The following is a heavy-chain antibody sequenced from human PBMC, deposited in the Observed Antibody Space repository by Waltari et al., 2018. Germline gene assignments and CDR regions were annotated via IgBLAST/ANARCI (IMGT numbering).Heavy chain of an antibody. CDR2: VFYTGST. CDR1: GGPIRSHY. V-gene: IGHV4-59*11. CDR3: ARDRSDDSGYYWLDL. J-gene: IGHJ5*02. D-gene: IGHD3-22*01. Sequence: QVQLQESGPGLVTPSETLSLTCTVSGGPIRSHYWSLIRQVPGRGLDWVGYVFYTGSTNYNPSLKSRVTMSLDTFERQYSLRLRSVTAADTAVYYCARDRSDDSGYYWLDLWGQGAMVTVSS.